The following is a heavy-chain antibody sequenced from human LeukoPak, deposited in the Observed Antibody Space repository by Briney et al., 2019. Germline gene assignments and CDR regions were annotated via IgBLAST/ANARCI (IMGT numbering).Heavy chain of an antibody. Sequence: SETLSLTCAVYGGSFSGYYWSWIRQPPGKGLEWIGYIYYSGSTNYNPSLKSRVTISVDTSKNQFSLKLSSVTAADTAVYYCARSAKYYDFWSGYYRTWYFDYWGQGTLVTVSS. CDR1: GGSFSGYY. D-gene: IGHD3-3*01. V-gene: IGHV4-59*01. J-gene: IGHJ4*02. CDR2: IYYSGST. CDR3: ARSAKYYDFWSGYYRTWYFDY.